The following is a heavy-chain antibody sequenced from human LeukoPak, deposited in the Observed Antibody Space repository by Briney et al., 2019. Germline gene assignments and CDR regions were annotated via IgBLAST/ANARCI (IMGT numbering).Heavy chain of an antibody. V-gene: IGHV3-21*04. J-gene: IGHJ4*02. CDR1: GFTFSSYA. CDR2: ISSSSSYI. Sequence: GGSLRLSCAASGFTFSSYAMSWVRQAPGKGLEWVSSISSSSSYIYYADSVKGRFTISRDNAENSLYLQMNSLRAEDTALYYCARDLSGSYHDYWGQGTLVTVSS. D-gene: IGHD1-26*01. CDR3: ARDLSGSYHDY.